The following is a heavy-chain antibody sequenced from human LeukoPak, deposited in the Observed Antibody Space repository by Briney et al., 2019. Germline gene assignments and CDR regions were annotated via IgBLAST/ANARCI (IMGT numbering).Heavy chain of an antibody. J-gene: IGHJ4*02. CDR3: ARVVGDYGDYVDY. V-gene: IGHV4-4*02. CDR2: IYHSGST. CDR1: GGSISSSNW. Sequence: PSETLSLTCAVSGGSISSSNWWSWVRQPPGKGLEWIGSIYHSGSTYYNPSLKSRVTISVDTSKNQFSLKLSSVTAADTAVYYCARVVGDYGDYVDYWGQGTLVTVSS. D-gene: IGHD4-17*01.